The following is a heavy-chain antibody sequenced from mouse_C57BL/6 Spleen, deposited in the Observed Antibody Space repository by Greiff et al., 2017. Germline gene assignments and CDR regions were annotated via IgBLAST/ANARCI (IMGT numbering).Heavy chain of an antibody. CDR1: GFTFSDYG. J-gene: IGHJ2*01. CDR2: ISSGSSTI. Sequence: EVKLVESGGGLVKPGGSLKLSCAASGFTFSDYGMHWVRQAPEEGLEWVAYISSGSSTIYYADTVKGRSTFTRDNAKNTLFLQMTSLRSEDTAMYYCARRWDYFDYWGQGTTLTVSS. CDR3: ARRWDYFDY. V-gene: IGHV5-17*01.